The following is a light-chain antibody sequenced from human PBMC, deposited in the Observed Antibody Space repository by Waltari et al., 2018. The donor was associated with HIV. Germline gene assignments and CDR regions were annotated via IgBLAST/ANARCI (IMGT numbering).Light chain of an antibody. Sequence: QSVLTQPPSASATPGQRITISCSGGNSNIESNYVYWYQQLPGTAPKVFIYRNSQRPSGVPDRFCGSKSGTSASLIISGLRSGDEADYYCASWDDSLNAFVFGTGTKVTVL. J-gene: IGLJ1*01. CDR2: RNS. V-gene: IGLV1-47*01. CDR1: NSNIESNY. CDR3: ASWDDSLNAFV.